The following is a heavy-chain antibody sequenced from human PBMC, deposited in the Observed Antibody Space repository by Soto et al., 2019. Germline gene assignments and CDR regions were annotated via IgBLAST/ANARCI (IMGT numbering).Heavy chain of an antibody. Sequence: PSETLSLTCPVSSGSVSSHSYYWSWIRQPPGKGLEWSGYIYYSGSTYYHPSLKSQVTISVDKSKNQFSQKLRSGTAADKAVYYCAGTYCNSASCYGLYYFGMGVWGQGTTVTVSS. D-gene: IGHD2-2*01. CDR2: IYYSGST. V-gene: IGHV4-61*01. CDR3: AGTYCNSASCYGLYYFGMGV. CDR1: SGSVSSHSYY. J-gene: IGHJ6*02.